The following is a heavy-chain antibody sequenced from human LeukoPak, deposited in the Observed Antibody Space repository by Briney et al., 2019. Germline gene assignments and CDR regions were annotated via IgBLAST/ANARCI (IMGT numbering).Heavy chain of an antibody. CDR1: GGTFSSYA. CDR2: IIPILGIA. D-gene: IGHD6-6*01. J-gene: IGHJ5*02. Sequence: VKVSCKASGGTFSSYAISWVRQAPGQGLEWMGRIIPILGIANYAQKFQGRVTITSDKSTSTAYMELSSLRSEDTAVYYCARGFEYSSSSCWFDPWGQGTLVTVSS. CDR3: ARGFEYSSSSCWFDP. V-gene: IGHV1-69*10.